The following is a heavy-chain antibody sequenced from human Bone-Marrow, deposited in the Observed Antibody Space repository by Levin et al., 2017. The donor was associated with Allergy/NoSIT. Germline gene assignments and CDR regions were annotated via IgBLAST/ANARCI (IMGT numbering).Heavy chain of an antibody. V-gene: IGHV3-23*01. D-gene: IGHD6-19*01. CDR1: GFTFSSYA. CDR2: ITASGGKT. J-gene: IGHJ4*02. Sequence: SGGSLRLSCAASGFTFSSYAMNWVRQAPGKGLEWVSCITASGGKTYYADSVKGRFTIARDNSKDTLFLQMNSLRADDTAVYYCAQIRGQWLVRSPFEYWGQGILVTVSS. CDR3: AQIRGQWLVRSPFEY.